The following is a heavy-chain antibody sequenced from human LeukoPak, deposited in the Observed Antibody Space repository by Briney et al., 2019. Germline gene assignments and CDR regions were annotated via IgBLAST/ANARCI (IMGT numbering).Heavy chain of an antibody. D-gene: IGHD4-17*01. V-gene: IGHV3-23*01. J-gene: IGHJ4*02. CDR1: GFTFSSYA. CDR2: ISGSGGST. CDR3: AIARTLRVTTSFDY. Sequence: PGGSLRLSCEVSGFTFSSYAMNWVRQAPGKGLEWVSGISGSGGSTFYADSVKGRFTISRDNSKDTLYLQLNSLRAEDTAVYYCAIARTLRVTTSFDYWGQGTLVIVSS.